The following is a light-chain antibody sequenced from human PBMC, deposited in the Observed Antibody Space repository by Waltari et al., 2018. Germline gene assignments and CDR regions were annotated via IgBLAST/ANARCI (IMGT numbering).Light chain of an antibody. J-gene: IGKJ2*01. CDR1: QSISNW. V-gene: IGKV1-5*03. Sequence: DIPMTQFPSTLSASVGERVTFTCRASQSISNWLAWYQQKPGKAPKVLMYKSFTLQSGVPPRFSGSGSETEFSLTISSLQPDDFATYYCQQYNIWPYTFGQGTTLEI. CDR3: QQYNIWPYT. CDR2: KSF.